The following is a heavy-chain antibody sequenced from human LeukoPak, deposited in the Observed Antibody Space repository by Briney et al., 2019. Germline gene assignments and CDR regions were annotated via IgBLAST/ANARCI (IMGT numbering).Heavy chain of an antibody. J-gene: IGHJ4*02. CDR3: ARDRYYDFWSGSHYFDY. CDR1: GGSFSSYA. V-gene: IGHV1-69*06. Sequence: SVKVSCKASGGSFSSYAISWVRQAPGQGLEWMGVIIPMFGTANYAQKFQGRVTITADKSTTTAYMELSSLRSVDTAMYYCARDRYYDFWSGSHYFDYWGQGTLVTVSS. D-gene: IGHD3-3*01. CDR2: IIPMFGTA.